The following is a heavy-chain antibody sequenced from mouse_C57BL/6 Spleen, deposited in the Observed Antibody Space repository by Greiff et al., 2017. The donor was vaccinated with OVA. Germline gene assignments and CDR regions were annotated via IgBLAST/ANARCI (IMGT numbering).Heavy chain of an antibody. J-gene: IGHJ3*01. D-gene: IGHD3-2*02. CDR3: ARPYSSGPAWFAY. V-gene: IGHV14-2*01. CDR1: GFNIKDYY. Sequence: VQLKESGAELVKPGASVKLSCTASGFNIKDYYMHWVKQRTEQGLEWIGRIDPEDGETKYAPKFQGKATITADTSSNTAYLQLSSLTSEDTAVYYCARPYSSGPAWFAYWGQGTLVTVSA. CDR2: IDPEDGET.